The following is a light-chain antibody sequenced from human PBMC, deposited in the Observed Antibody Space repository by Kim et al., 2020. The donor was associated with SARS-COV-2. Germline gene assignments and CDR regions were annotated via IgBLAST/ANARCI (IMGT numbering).Light chain of an antibody. CDR1: QSISSW. J-gene: IGKJ1*01. CDR2: KAS. Sequence: SASVGDRVTITCRASQSISSWLAWYQQKPGKAPKLLIYKASSLESGVPSRFSGSGSGTEFTLTISSLQPDDFATYYCQQYNSPPTFGQGTKVDIK. CDR3: QQYNSPPT. V-gene: IGKV1-5*03.